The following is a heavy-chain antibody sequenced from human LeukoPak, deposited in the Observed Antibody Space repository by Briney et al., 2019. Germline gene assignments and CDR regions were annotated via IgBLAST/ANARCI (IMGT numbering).Heavy chain of an antibody. J-gene: IGHJ4*02. CDR3: ARSLSSRFSGPRRPYYFDS. Sequence: GGSLRLSCAASGFTFSGSAIHWVRQAPGKGLQWVSGISSSGGSTYYVDSVKGRFTISTDNSKNTLYLQMNSLRAEDTAVYYCARSLSSRFSGPRRPYYFDSWGQGTLVTVSS. CDR2: ISSSGGST. D-gene: IGHD3-16*02. CDR1: GFTFSGSA. V-gene: IGHV3-23*01.